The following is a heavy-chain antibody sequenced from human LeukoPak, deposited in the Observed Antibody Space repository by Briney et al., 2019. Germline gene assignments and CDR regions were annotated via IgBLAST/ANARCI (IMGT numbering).Heavy chain of an antibody. CDR3: TRSGTGGYYFDYYFDY. D-gene: IGHD2/OR15-2a*01. V-gene: IGHV3-11*01. Sequence: PGGSLRLSCAASGFTFSDYYMSWIRQAPGKGLEWVSYISSSGSTIYYADSVKGRFTISRDNAKNSLYLQMNSLRAEDTAVYYCTRSGTGGYYFDYYFDYWGQGTLVTVSS. J-gene: IGHJ4*02. CDR1: GFTFSDYY. CDR2: ISSSGSTI.